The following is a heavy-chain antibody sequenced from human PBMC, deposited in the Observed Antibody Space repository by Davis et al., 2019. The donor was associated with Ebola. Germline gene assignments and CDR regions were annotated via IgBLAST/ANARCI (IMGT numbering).Heavy chain of an antibody. Sequence: SQTLSLTRAISVDSVSSNSPAWNWTRQSPSRGLEWLGRTYYRSKRYNDYALSVKSRITINPDTSKNQLSLQLNSVTPEDTAVYYCAAGVSAFDIWSQGTMVTVSS. CDR3: AAGVSAFDI. V-gene: IGHV6-1*01. CDR1: VDSVSSNSPA. J-gene: IGHJ3*02. D-gene: IGHD3-3*01. CDR2: TYYRSKRYN.